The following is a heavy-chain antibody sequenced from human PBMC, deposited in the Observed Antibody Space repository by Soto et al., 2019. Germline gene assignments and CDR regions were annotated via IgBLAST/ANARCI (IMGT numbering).Heavy chain of an antibody. CDR2: IIPIFGKA. J-gene: IGHJ6*02. Sequence: QVQLVQSGAEVKKPGSSVKVSCKASGGTFSSYAISWVRHAPGHGLEWMGGIIPIFGKANYAQKFQCRVTITADESTSTAYMELSSLRSEDTAVYSCARDGRAARGAYYYYGMDVWGQGTTVTVSS. CDR1: GGTFSSYA. D-gene: IGHD6-6*01. CDR3: ARDGRAARGAYYYYGMDV. V-gene: IGHV1-69*01.